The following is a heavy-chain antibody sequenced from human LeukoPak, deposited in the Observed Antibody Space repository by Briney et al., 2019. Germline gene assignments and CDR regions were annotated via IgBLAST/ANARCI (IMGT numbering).Heavy chain of an antibody. CDR3: ARQTGSGLFILP. CDR1: GVSISSSNSY. Sequence: SETLSLTCTVSGVSISSSNSYWGWIRQPPGKGLEWIGSTYYSGSSYYNASLKSQVSISIDTSKNQFSLRLTSVTAADTAMYYCARQTGSGLFILPGGQGTLVTVSS. D-gene: IGHD3/OR15-3a*01. V-gene: IGHV4-39*01. J-gene: IGHJ4*02. CDR2: TYYSGSS.